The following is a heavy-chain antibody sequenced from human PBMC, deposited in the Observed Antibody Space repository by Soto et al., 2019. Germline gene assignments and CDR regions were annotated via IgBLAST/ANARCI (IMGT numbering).Heavy chain of an antibody. CDR3: ASSWAHYYYYGMDV. CDR1: GGSVSSGSYY. V-gene: IGHV4-61*01. CDR2: INHSGST. Sequence: PSATLSLTCTVSGGSVSSGSYYWSWIRQPPGKGLEWIGEINHSGSTNYNPSLKSRVTISVDMSKNQFSLKLSSVTAADTAVYYCASSWAHYYYYGMDVWGQGTTVTVSS. D-gene: IGHD3-16*01. J-gene: IGHJ6*02.